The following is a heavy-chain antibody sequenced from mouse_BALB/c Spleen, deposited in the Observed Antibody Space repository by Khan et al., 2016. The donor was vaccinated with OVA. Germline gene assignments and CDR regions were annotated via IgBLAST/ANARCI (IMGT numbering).Heavy chain of an antibody. J-gene: IGHJ1*01. V-gene: IGHV3-2*02. CDR3: AIYAENWYFDV. Sequence: EVQLQESGPGLVKPSQSLSLTCTVTGYSITSDYAWNWIRQFPGNKLEWMGYINYSGSTSYNPSLKSRISITRDTSKNPFFLQLNPVTTEDTATYYCAIYAENWYFDVWGAGTTVTVSS. D-gene: IGHD1-1*01. CDR2: INYSGST. CDR1: GYSITSDYA.